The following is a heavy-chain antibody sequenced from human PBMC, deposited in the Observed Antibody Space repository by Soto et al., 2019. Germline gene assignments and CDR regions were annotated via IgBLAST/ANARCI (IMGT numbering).Heavy chain of an antibody. D-gene: IGHD3-22*01. V-gene: IGHV4-31*03. CDR2: FYSSGSI. J-gene: IGHJ6*02. CDR1: GYSITAGGYY. CDR3: ARASYYYDSSGYYRQNYYYGMDV. Sequence: SETLSLTCFVSGYSITAGGYYWSWIRHHPGKGLEWIGSFYSSGSIIYNPSLRSRVTISVDTSKSQFSLKLSSVTAADTAVYYCARASYYYDSSGYYRQNYYYGMDVWGQGTTVTVSS.